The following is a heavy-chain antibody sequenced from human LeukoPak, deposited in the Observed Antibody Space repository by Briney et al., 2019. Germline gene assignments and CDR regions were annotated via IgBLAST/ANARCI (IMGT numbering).Heavy chain of an antibody. J-gene: IGHJ5*02. CDR2: INPNSGST. CDR1: GYTLTELS. Sequence: GASVKVSCKVSGYTLTELSMHWVRQAPGQGLEWMGWINPNSGSTNYAQKFQGRVTMTRDTSISTAYMELSRLRSDDTAVYYCARDSSVLRYFDWSSGNWFDPWGQGTLVTVSS. D-gene: IGHD3-9*01. V-gene: IGHV1-2*02. CDR3: ARDSSVLRYFDWSSGNWFDP.